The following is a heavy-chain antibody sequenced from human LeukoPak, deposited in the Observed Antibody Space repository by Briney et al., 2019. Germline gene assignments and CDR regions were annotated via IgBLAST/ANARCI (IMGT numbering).Heavy chain of an antibody. D-gene: IGHD6-6*01. CDR3: ARVEWGSVAALDDWYFDL. J-gene: IGHJ2*01. CDR1: DFSISNPYY. V-gene: IGHV4-38-2*01. Sequence: RSSETLSLTCAVSDFSISNPYYWGWVRQPPGTGLEWIGNIYHSRNTYYNPSLKSRVTISVDTSKNQFSLRLNSVPAADTAVYYCARVEWGSVAALDDWYFDLWGRGTLVAVSS. CDR2: IYHSRNT.